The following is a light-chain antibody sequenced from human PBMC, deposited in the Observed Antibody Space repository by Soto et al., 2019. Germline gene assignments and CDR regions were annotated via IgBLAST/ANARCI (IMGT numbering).Light chain of an antibody. Sequence: LGQCVDLVCRSLVQNSTLSCRASQSVDKFLAWYQQRPGQPPRLLIFDSSNRATGVPVRFSGSGSGTVFTLTIGSLEPEDSAVYYCQPRKHWPPITSGQGRLLDVK. CDR1: QSVDKF. V-gene: IGKV3-11*01. CDR2: DSS. CDR3: QPRKHWPPIT. J-gene: IGKJ5*01.